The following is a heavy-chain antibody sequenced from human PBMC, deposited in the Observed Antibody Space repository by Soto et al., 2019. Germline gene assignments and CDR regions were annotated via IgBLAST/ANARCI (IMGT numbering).Heavy chain of an antibody. CDR2: AYYSGNT. Sequence: SETLSLTCTVSGGSISSSDFSRGWVRQPPGKGLEWIGRAYYSGNTYYNPSLNSRVTISVDTSGNQFSLRLNSVTAADTAVYYCTKVPSGWFDPWGQGTLVTVSS. V-gene: IGHV4-39*01. J-gene: IGHJ5*02. CDR1: GGSISSSDFS. CDR3: TKVPSGWFDP.